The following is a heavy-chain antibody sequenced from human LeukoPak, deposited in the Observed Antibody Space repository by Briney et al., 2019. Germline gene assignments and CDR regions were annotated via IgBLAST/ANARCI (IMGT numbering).Heavy chain of an antibody. CDR1: GFTFSSYE. J-gene: IGHJ6*02. CDR3: ARAYCSSTSCPFNYYYYGMDV. CDR2: ISSSGSTI. Sequence: GGSLRLSCAASGFTFSSYEMNWVRQAPGKGLEWVSYISSSGSTIYYADSVKGRFTISRDNSKNTLYLQMNSLRAEDTAVYYCARAYCSSTSCPFNYYYYGMDVWGQGTTVAVSS. V-gene: IGHV3-48*03. D-gene: IGHD2-2*01.